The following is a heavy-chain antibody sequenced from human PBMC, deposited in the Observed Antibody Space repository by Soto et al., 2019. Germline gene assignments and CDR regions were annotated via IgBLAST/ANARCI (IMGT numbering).Heavy chain of an antibody. V-gene: IGHV4-61*01. CDR3: AAYSSSWRLFWGQAVVY. J-gene: IGHJ4*02. D-gene: IGHD6-13*01. CDR1: GGSVSSGSYY. Sequence: SETLSLTCTVSGGSVSSGSYYWSWIRQPPGKGLEWIGYIYYSGSTNYNPSLKSRVTISVDTSKNQFSLKLSSVTAADTAVYYCAAYSSSWRLFWGQAVVYWGQGTLVTVSS. CDR2: IYYSGST.